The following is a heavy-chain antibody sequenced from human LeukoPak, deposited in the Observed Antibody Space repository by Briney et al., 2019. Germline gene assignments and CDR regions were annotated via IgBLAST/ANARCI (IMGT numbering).Heavy chain of an antibody. CDR3: AGTPIWGSYRYTQLARPGVDY. J-gene: IGHJ4*02. V-gene: IGHV4-39*07. CDR1: GGSISSSSYY. Sequence: SETLSLTCTVSGGSISSSSYYWGWIRQPPGKGLEWIGEINHSGSTNYNPSLKSRVTISVDTSKNQFSLKLSSVTAADTAVYYCAGTPIWGSYRYTQLARPGVDYWGQGTLVTVSS. D-gene: IGHD3-16*02. CDR2: INHSGST.